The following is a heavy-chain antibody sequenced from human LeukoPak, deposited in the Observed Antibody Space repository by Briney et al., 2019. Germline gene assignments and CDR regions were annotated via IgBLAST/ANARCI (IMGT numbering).Heavy chain of an antibody. D-gene: IGHD1-26*01. CDR3: ARQCCGSYYPMDV. V-gene: IGHV5-51*01. CDR1: GYSFTSYW. Sequence: GESLKISYKGSGYSFTSYWIGWVRQMPGKGLEWMGIIWPADSDTRYSPSFQGQVTISADKSISTAYLQWSSLKASDTAIYYCARQCCGSYYPMDVWGKGTTVTVSS. J-gene: IGHJ6*03. CDR2: IWPADSDT.